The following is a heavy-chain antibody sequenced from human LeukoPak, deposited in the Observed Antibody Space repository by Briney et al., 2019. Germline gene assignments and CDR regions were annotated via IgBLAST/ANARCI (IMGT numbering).Heavy chain of an antibody. Sequence: PSETLSLTCTVSGGSISSYYWSWIRQPPGKGLEWIGYIYYSGSTNYNPSLKSRVTISVDTSKNQFSLKLSSVTAADTAVYYCARGHYDFWSGYNYYYYYMDVWGKGTTVTVSS. CDR2: IYYSGST. D-gene: IGHD3-3*01. CDR3: ARGHYDFWSGYNYYYYYMDV. J-gene: IGHJ6*03. CDR1: GGSISSYY. V-gene: IGHV4-59*01.